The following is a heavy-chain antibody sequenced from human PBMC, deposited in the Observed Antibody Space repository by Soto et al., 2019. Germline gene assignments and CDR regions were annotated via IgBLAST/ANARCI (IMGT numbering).Heavy chain of an antibody. CDR1: GFTFSNYG. CDR2: ISYDGSNK. CDR3: ATDFSGWYGSSEDGF. Sequence: PGGSLRLSCAASGFTFSNYGMHWVRQAPGKGLEWVAVISYDGSNKYYADSVKGRFTISRDNSKNTLYLQMNSLRAEDTAVYYSATDFSGWYGSSEDGFWGQGTLVTVSS. V-gene: IGHV3-30*03. D-gene: IGHD6-19*01. J-gene: IGHJ4*02.